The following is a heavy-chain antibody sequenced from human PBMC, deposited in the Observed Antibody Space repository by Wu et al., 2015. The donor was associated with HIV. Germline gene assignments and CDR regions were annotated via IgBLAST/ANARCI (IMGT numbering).Heavy chain of an antibody. D-gene: IGHD1-7*01. Sequence: IPIFGTANYAQKFQGRVTITADESTSTAYMELSSLRSEDTAVYYCAAEGRLTGTTFYWGFDYWGQGTLVTVSS. J-gene: IGHJ4*02. V-gene: IGHV1-69*01. CDR2: IPIFGTA. CDR3: AAEGRLTGTTFYWGFDY.